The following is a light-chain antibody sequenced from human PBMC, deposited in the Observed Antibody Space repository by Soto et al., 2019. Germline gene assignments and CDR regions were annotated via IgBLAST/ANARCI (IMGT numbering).Light chain of an antibody. Sequence: EIVLTQSPGTLSLSPGERATLSCRASQSVRNDYVAWYQQKPGQAPRLLIHDASSRATGIPDRFSGSGSGTDFTLTISKLEPEDFAVYYCQQDGGSPLVTFGGGTKVEIK. J-gene: IGKJ4*01. CDR3: QQDGGSPLVT. V-gene: IGKV3-20*01. CDR1: QSVRNDY. CDR2: DAS.